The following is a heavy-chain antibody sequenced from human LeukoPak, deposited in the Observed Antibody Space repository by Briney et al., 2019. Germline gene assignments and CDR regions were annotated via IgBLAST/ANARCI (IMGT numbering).Heavy chain of an antibody. D-gene: IGHD6-6*01. J-gene: IGHJ4*02. V-gene: IGHV4-39*01. Sequence: SETLSLTCTVSGGSISSSSYYWGWIRQPPGKGLEWIGSIYYSGSTYYNPSLKSRVTISVDTSKNQFSLKLSSVTAADTAVYYCARQRAAPVFFDYWGQGTLVTVSS. CDR1: GGSISSSSYY. CDR3: ARQRAAPVFFDY. CDR2: IYYSGST.